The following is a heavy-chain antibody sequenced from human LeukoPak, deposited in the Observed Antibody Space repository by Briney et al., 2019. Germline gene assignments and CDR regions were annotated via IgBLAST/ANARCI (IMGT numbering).Heavy chain of an antibody. CDR2: ISAGGDNT. V-gene: IGHV3-23*01. J-gene: IGHJ6*03. Sequence: GGSLRLSCAASGFTFSSHGMSWVRQAPGKGLEWVSTISAGGDNTYYADSVKGRFTISRDNSKNTLYLQMNSLRAEDTAVYYCAKDSTSPHPYYYYYMDVWGKGTTVTISS. CDR1: GFTFSSHG. CDR3: AKDSTSPHPYYYYYMDV.